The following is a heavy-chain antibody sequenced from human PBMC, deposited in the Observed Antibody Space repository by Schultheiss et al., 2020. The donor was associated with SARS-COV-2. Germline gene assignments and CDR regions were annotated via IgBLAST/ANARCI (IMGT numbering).Heavy chain of an antibody. CDR3: ARQEAFDI. V-gene: IGHV4-61*01. Sequence: SETLSLTCTVSGGSVSSGSYYWSWIRQPPGKGLEWIGYIYYSGSTYYNPSLKSRVTISVDTSKNQFSLKLSSVTAADTAVYYCARQEAFDIWGQGTMVTVSS. J-gene: IGHJ3*02. CDR2: IYYSGST. CDR1: GGSVSSGSYY.